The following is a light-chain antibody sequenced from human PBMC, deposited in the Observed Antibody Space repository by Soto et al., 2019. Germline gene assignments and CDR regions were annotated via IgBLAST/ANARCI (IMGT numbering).Light chain of an antibody. V-gene: IGLV2-14*01. Sequence: QSVLTQPASVSGSPGQSITISCTGTSSDVGGYSSVSWYQHHPGKAPKLMIYEVSNRPSGVSNRFSGSKSGNTASLTISGLQAEDEADYYCSSYTSSSTLYVFGTGTKVTVL. CDR3: SSYTSSSTLYV. CDR1: SSDVGGYSS. CDR2: EVS. J-gene: IGLJ1*01.